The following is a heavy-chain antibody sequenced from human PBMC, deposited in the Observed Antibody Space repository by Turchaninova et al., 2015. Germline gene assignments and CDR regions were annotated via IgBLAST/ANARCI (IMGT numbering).Heavy chain of an antibody. D-gene: IGHD6-19*01. CDR2: IYYSGSA. Sequence: QVQLQESGPGLVKPSETMSLTCTVSGGSIRSYYWCWIRQPPGGGLEWVGYIYYSGSAAYNPSLKGRVTISVDASMHQFSLTLSSVTAADTAVYYCARVVAVAGIKAFDIWGQGTMVTVSS. CDR1: GGSIRSYY. CDR3: ARVVAVAGIKAFDI. J-gene: IGHJ3*02. V-gene: IGHV4-59*01.